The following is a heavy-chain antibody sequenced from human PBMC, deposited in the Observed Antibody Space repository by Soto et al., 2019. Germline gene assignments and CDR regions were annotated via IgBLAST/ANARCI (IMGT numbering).Heavy chain of an antibody. V-gene: IGHV3-33*03. CDR3: ARVPNCSRGANGYPFPPYYYYARDV. J-gene: IGHJ6*02. Sequence: PGGSLRLSCAASGFPFHTYGMNWLRQAPGKGLEWVAMIWNHGTDIYYADSVMGRFTISRDDAKNSLYLQMNSLRAEDTAVNYCARVPNCSRGANGYPFPPYYYYARDVWGQGTTVPVSS. CDR2: IWNHGTDI. CDR1: GFPFHTYG. D-gene: IGHD2-15*01.